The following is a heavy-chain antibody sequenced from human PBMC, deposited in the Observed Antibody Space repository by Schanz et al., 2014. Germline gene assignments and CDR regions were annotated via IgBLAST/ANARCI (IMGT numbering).Heavy chain of an antibody. CDR1: GFTFSDSW. CDR2: TSNDGSFT. J-gene: IGHJ4*02. Sequence: EVQLVESGGGFVQPGGSLRLSCAASGFTFSDSWMHWVRQAPGKGLVWVSRTSNDGSFTTFADSVKGRFTISRDNAKNTLYLQMNSLRAEDTAVYYCARVLGGDEGLDQWGQGTLVTVSS. D-gene: IGHD4-17*01. V-gene: IGHV3-74*01. CDR3: ARVLGGDEGLDQ.